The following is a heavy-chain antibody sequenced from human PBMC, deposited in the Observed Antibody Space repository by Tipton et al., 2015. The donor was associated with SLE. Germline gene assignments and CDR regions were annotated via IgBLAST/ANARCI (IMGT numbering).Heavy chain of an antibody. V-gene: IGHV4-59*08. CDR1: GGSISGYY. J-gene: IGHJ4*02. CDR2: IYYSGST. Sequence: TLSLTCTVSGGSISGYYWSWIRQPPGKGLEWIGYIYYSGSTNYNPSLKSRVTISVDTSKNQFSLKLSSVTAADTAVYYCARHRYSSGQLGYWGQGTLVTVSS. D-gene: IGHD6-19*01. CDR3: ARHRYSSGQLGY.